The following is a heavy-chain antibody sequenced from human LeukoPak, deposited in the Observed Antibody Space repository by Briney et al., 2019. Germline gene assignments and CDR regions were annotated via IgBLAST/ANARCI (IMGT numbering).Heavy chain of an antibody. V-gene: IGHV4-39*01. CDR2: IYYSGST. CDR3: FWSGYYTQFDS. CDR1: GGSFSSTSSY. Sequence: SETLSLTCTVSGGSFSSTSSYWGWIRQPPGKGLEWIGTIYYSGSTYYNPSLKSRVTISVDTSKNQFSLNLSAVTAADTAVYFCFWSGYYTQFDSWGQGTLVTVSS. J-gene: IGHJ4*02. D-gene: IGHD3-3*01.